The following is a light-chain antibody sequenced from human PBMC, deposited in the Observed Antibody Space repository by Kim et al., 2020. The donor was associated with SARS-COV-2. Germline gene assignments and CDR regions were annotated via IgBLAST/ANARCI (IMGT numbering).Light chain of an antibody. J-gene: IGKJ5*01. Sequence: ASVGDRVTITCRASQSIYSYLAWYQQKPGNVPKILIYKASTLESGVPSRFSGSESGTEFTLTISSLQPDDFATYYCQQFYTYPITFGRGTRLEIK. CDR1: QSIYSY. CDR3: QQFYTYPIT. V-gene: IGKV1-5*03. CDR2: KAS.